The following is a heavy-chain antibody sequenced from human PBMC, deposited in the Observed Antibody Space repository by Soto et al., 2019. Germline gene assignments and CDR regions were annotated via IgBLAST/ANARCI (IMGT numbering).Heavy chain of an antibody. CDR1: GFTFSSYS. D-gene: IGHD1-7*01. CDR2: ISSSSSYI. Sequence: GGSLRLSCAASGFTFSSYSMNWVRQAPGKGLEWVSSISSSSSYIYYVDSVKGRFTISRDNAKNSLYLQMNSLRAEDTAVYYCARRLNWNYPDYWGQGTLVTVSS. V-gene: IGHV3-21*01. J-gene: IGHJ4*02. CDR3: ARRLNWNYPDY.